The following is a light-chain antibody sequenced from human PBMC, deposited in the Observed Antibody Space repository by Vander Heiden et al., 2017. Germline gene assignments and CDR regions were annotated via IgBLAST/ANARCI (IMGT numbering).Light chain of an antibody. CDR3: GSYRSGRNYV. Sequence: QSALTQPASVSGSPGQSITISCTGASSDIGGYNFVSWYQQHPGKAPKLMIYDVSNRPSGVSNRFSGSKSGNTATLTISGLQAEDEADYYCGSYRSGRNYVFGTGTKVTVL. J-gene: IGLJ1*01. V-gene: IGLV2-14*03. CDR2: DVS. CDR1: SSDIGGYNF.